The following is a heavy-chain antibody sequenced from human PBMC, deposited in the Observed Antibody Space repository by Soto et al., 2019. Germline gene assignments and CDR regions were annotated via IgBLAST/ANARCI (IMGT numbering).Heavy chain of an antibody. D-gene: IGHD3-9*01. Sequence: GGSLRLSCAASGFTFSSYAMHWVRQAPGKGLEWVAVIADDESNKYYADYVKGRFTISRDNSKNTLYLQMNSLKAEATAVYYCPRDREYYDILPGYYLYYFAYWGQGTLVTVSS. CDR1: GFTFSSYA. J-gene: IGHJ4*02. CDR3: PRDREYYDILPGYYLYYFAY. CDR2: IADDESNK. V-gene: IGHV3-30-3*01.